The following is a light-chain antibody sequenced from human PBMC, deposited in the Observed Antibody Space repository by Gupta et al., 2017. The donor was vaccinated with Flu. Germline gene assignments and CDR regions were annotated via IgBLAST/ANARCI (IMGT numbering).Light chain of an antibody. CDR1: FIMVDSYNS. CDR3: CSYAGTYTYV. V-gene: IGLV2-11*03. Sequence: SLTISCPGTFIMVDSYNSFSWYQQHPGKAPKLMIYDVSKRPSGVPDRSSGSKSGNTASLTISGRQAEDEADYSCCSYAGTYTYVFGGGTKVTVL. CDR2: DVS. J-gene: IGLJ1*01.